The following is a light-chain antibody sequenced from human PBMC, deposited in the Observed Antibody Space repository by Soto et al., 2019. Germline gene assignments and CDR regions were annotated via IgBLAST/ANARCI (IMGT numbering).Light chain of an antibody. Sequence: EIVLTQSPDTLSVSPGERATLSCRASQSVSNNYLAWYQQKPGQAPRLLIYGASIRATGVPDRFSGSGSGTDFTLTISRLEPEDSAVYYCQRITFGQGTRLEIK. CDR1: QSVSNNY. V-gene: IGKV3-20*01. CDR2: GAS. J-gene: IGKJ5*01. CDR3: QRIT.